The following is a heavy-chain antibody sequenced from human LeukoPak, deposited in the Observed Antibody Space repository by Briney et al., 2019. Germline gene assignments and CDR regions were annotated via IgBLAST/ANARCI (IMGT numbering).Heavy chain of an antibody. CDR3: AGDPPSRGFGVFDY. V-gene: IGHV1-69*13. Sequence: GASVKVSCKASGYTFTDYYMHWVRQAPGQGLEWMGGIIPILDATNYAQSFQGRVTITADESTSTAYMELSSLRYEDTAVYYCAGDPPSRGFGVFDYWGQGTLVTVSS. J-gene: IGHJ4*02. CDR1: GYTFTDYY. CDR2: IIPILDAT. D-gene: IGHD3-10*01.